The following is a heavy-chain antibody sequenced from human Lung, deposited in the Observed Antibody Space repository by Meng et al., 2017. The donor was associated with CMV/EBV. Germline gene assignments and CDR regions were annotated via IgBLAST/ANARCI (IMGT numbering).Heavy chain of an antibody. D-gene: IGHD5-24*01. Sequence: SCAASGFTFSSFAIHWVRQAPGKGLDWVAVVSYDGTKTYYSDSVKGRFTLSRDNSKNTMYMEMSSLGYEDTAMYYCARARFDGGMDVWGQGTMVTVSS. J-gene: IGHJ6*02. CDR3: ARARFDGGMDV. CDR1: GFTFSSFA. V-gene: IGHV3-30*04. CDR2: VSYDGTKT.